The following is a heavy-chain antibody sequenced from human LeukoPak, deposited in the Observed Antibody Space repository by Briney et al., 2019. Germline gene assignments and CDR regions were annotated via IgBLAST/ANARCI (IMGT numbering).Heavy chain of an antibody. Sequence: PGGSLRLSCAASGFTFSSYEMNWVRQAPGKGLEWVSYISSSGSTIYYADSVKGRFTISRDNAKNSLYLQMNSLRAEDTAVYYCARSSGYSSGWPFDCWGQGSLVIVSS. V-gene: IGHV3-48*03. CDR3: ARSSGYSSGWPFDC. D-gene: IGHD6-25*01. J-gene: IGHJ4*02. CDR1: GFTFSSYE. CDR2: ISSSGSTI.